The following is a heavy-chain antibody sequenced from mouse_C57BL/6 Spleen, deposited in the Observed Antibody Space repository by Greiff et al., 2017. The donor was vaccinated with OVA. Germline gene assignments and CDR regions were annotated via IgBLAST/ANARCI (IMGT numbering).Heavy chain of an antibody. D-gene: IGHD1-1*01. Sequence: QVQLQQPGAELVKPGASVKLSCKASGYTFTSYWMQWVKQRPGQGLEWIGEIDPSDSYTNYNQKFKGKATLTVDTFSSTAYMQLSSLTSEDSAVYYCARGYYGSSYGWYFDVWGTGTTVTVSS. CDR2: IDPSDSYT. CDR1: GYTFTSYW. V-gene: IGHV1-50*01. J-gene: IGHJ1*03. CDR3: ARGYYGSSYGWYFDV.